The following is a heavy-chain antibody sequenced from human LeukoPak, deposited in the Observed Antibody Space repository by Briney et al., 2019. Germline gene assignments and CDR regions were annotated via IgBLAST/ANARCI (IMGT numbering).Heavy chain of an antibody. CDR3: AREGTVGYWYFDL. V-gene: IGHV3-74*01. D-gene: IGHD1-26*01. Sequence: GGSLRLSCAASGFTFSSYWMHWVRQAPGKGLVWVSRINGDGSITTYADSVKGRFTISRDNAKNTLYLQMNSLRAEDTAVYYCAREGTVGYWYFDLWGRGTLVTVSS. CDR2: INGDGSIT. CDR1: GFTFSSYW. J-gene: IGHJ2*01.